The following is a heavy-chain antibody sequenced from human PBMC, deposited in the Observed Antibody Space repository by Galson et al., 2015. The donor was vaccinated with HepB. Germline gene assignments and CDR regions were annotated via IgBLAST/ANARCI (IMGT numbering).Heavy chain of an antibody. D-gene: IGHD2-21*01. CDR2: ISSSGTGI. Sequence: SLRLSCAASGITFSGCSMNWVRQAPGKGLEWVSYISSSGTGIHYADSVKGRFTISRDNAKNSLYLQMNSLRDEDTAVYYCARATCGGWNGFDYWGQGTLVTVSP. CDR1: GITFSGCS. V-gene: IGHV3-48*02. CDR3: ARATCGGWNGFDY. J-gene: IGHJ4*02.